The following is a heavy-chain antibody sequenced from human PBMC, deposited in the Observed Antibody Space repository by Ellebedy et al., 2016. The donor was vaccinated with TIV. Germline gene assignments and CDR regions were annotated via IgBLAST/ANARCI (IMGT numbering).Heavy chain of an antibody. CDR1: GFTFSTYW. CDR3: ARGRGPYSSSVKFDY. D-gene: IGHD6-13*01. CDR2: INSGGGST. J-gene: IGHJ4*02. V-gene: IGHV3-74*01. Sequence: PGGSLRLSCAASGFTFSTYWMHWVRQAPGKGLVWVSHINSGGGSTNYADSVKGRFTISRDNSKNTLYLQMNSLRAEDTAVYYCARGRGPYSSSVKFDYWGQGTLVTVSS.